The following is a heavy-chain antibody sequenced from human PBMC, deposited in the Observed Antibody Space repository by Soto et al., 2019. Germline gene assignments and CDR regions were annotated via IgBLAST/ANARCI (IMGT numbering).Heavy chain of an antibody. J-gene: IGHJ6*03. CDR1: GFTFSSYW. V-gene: IGHV3-74*01. CDR2: INXDGSST. Sequence: VESGGGLVXXGGSLRLSCAASGFTFSSYWMHWVRQAPGKGLVWVSRINXDGSSTSYADSVKGRXXXSXDNXXXXXXXXXXXXXXXXXXXXXXXXXXXXXWSXXSYXYXYXXDVWGKGTTVTV. D-gene: IGHD3-3*01. CDR3: XXXXXXXWSXXSYXYXYXXDV.